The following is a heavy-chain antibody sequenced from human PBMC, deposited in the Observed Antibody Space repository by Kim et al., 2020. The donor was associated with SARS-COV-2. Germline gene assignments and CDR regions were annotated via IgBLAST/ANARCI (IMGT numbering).Heavy chain of an antibody. CDR3: ARDLGA. J-gene: IGHJ5*02. Sequence: YSGGSTYYADSVKGRFTISRDNSKTTLYLQMNSLRAEDTAVYYCARDLGAWGQGTLVTVSS. CDR2: YSGGST. V-gene: IGHV3-66*01.